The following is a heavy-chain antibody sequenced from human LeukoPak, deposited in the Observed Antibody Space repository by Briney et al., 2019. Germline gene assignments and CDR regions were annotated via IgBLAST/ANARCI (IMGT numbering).Heavy chain of an antibody. CDR3: ARADSSGWYGPWLGY. CDR1: GFTFSSYW. Sequence: GGSLRLSCAASGFTFSSYWMHWVRQAPGKGLVWVSRINSDGSSTSYADSVKGRFTISRDNAKNTLYLQMNSLRAEDTAVYYCARADSSGWYGPWLGYWGQGTLVTVSS. CDR2: INSDGSST. V-gene: IGHV3-74*01. D-gene: IGHD6-19*01. J-gene: IGHJ4*02.